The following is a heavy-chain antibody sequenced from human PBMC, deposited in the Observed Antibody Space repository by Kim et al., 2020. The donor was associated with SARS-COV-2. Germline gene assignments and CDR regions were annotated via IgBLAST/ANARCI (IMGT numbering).Heavy chain of an antibody. CDR1: GGSFSGYY. J-gene: IGHJ4*02. Sequence: SETLSLTCAVYGGSFSGYYWSWIRQPPGKGLEWFGEINHSGSTNYNPSLKSRFTISVDTSKNQFSLKLSSVTAADTAVYYCARGFTMVGGVIGRVVRYFDYWGQGTLVTVSS. V-gene: IGHV4-34*01. CDR3: ARGFTMVGGVIGRVVRYFDY. D-gene: IGHD3-10*01. CDR2: INHSGST.